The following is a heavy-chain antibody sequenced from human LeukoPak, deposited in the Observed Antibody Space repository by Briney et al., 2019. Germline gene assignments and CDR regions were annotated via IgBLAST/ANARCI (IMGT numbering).Heavy chain of an antibody. CDR3: AKDPYSSSWTHYFDY. CDR2: ISGSGGGT. Sequence: PGGSLRLSCAASGFTFSSYAMSWVRQAPGKGLEWVSAISGSGGGTYYADSVKGRFTISRDNSKNTLYLQMNSLRAEDTAVYYCAKDPYSSSWTHYFDYWGQGTLVTVSS. J-gene: IGHJ4*02. D-gene: IGHD6-13*01. V-gene: IGHV3-23*01. CDR1: GFTFSSYA.